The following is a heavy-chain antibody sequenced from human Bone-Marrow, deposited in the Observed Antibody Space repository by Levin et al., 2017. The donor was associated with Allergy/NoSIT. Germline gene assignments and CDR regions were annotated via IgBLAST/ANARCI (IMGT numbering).Heavy chain of an antibody. Sequence: SGESLKISCKASGYPFTYYYIHWVRQAPGQGLEWMGRISPNNGVTAYAQNFQGRVTMTRDTSINTAYMELSRLRSDDTAVYYCARDSSAATTIPYFDYWGRGTLVTVSS. V-gene: IGHV1-2*06. CDR3: ARDSSAATTIPYFDY. J-gene: IGHJ4*02. CDR2: ISPNNGVT. D-gene: IGHD6-19*01. CDR1: GYPFTYYY.